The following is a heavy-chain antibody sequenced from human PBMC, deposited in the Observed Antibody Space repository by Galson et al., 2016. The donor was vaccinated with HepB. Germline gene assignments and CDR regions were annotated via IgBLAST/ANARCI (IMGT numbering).Heavy chain of an antibody. D-gene: IGHD3-10*01. CDR3: AKGLGLYGSGSLFDY. CDR2: ISGSGGST. V-gene: IGHV3-23*01. Sequence: SLRLSCAASGFTFSSYAMSWVRQAPGQGLEWVSAISGSGGSTYYADSVKGRFTISRDNSQNTLYLQMNSLRAEDTAVYYCAKGLGLYGSGSLFDYWGQGTLVTVSS. J-gene: IGHJ4*02. CDR1: GFTFSSYA.